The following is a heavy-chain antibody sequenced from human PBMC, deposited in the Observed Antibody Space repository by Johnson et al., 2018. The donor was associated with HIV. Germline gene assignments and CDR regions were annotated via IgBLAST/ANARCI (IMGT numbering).Heavy chain of an antibody. Sequence: QVHLVESGGGLVKPGGSLRLSCAASGFTFSDYYMSWIRQAPGKGLEWVSYISSSGSTIYYADSVKGRFTISRDNAKNSLYLQMNSLRAEDTALYYCAKDTRRKLVMITFRGVIAYHWGQGTMVTVSS. CDR3: AKDTRRKLVMITFRGVIAYH. CDR1: GFTFSDYY. J-gene: IGHJ3*01. CDR2: ISSSGSTI. D-gene: IGHD3-16*02. V-gene: IGHV3-11*01.